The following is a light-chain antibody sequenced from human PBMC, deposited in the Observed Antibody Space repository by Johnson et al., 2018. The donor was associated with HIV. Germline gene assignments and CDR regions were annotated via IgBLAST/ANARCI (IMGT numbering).Light chain of an antibody. CDR3: GTWDSSLSAYV. CDR2: ENN. J-gene: IGLJ1*01. CDR1: SSNIGNNY. Sequence: QSVLTQPPSVSAAPGQKVTISCSGSSSNIGNNYVSWYQQLPGTAPKLLIYENNKRPSGIPDRFSGSKSGTSATLGITGLQTGDEAEYYCGTWDSSLSAYVFGTGTKVIVL. V-gene: IGLV1-51*02.